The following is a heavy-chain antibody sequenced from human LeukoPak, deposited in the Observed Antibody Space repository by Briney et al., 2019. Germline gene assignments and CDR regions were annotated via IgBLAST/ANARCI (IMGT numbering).Heavy chain of an antibody. V-gene: IGHV3-23*01. CDR1: GFTFNNYA. Sequence: GGXXXXXCAAXGFTFNNYAMSWVRQAPGKGLEWVSAISGSGGSTYYADSVKGRFTVSRDNSKDTLYLQMNSLRAEDTAVYYCAKAAWNNWFDPWGQGTLVTVSS. CDR3: AKAAWNNWFDP. J-gene: IGHJ5*02. D-gene: IGHD1-1*01. CDR2: ISGSGGST.